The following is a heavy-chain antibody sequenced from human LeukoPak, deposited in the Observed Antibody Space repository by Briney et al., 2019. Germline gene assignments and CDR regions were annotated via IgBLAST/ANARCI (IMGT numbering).Heavy chain of an antibody. CDR3: ARVALRYFDWIPQWDYYYYMDV. CDR2: ISAYNGNT. D-gene: IGHD3-9*01. CDR1: GYTFTSYG. J-gene: IGHJ6*03. V-gene: IGHV1-18*01. Sequence: ASVKVSCKASGYTFTSYGISWVRQAPGQGLEWMGWISAYNGNTNYAQKLQGRVTMTTDTSTSTAYMELRSLRSDDTAVYYCARVALRYFDWIPQWDYYYYMDVWGKGTTVTVSS.